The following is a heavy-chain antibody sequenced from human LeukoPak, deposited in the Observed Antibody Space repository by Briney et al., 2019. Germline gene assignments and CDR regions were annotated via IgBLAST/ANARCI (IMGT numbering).Heavy chain of an antibody. V-gene: IGHV4-39*01. D-gene: IGHD3-22*01. CDR2: VYYGGNT. CDR3: ARHDSSGPYNAFDI. J-gene: IGHJ3*02. Sequence: TFSSYAMSWVRQAPGKGLEWIGSVYYGGNTYYNPSLKSRITISVDTSKDQFSLKLTSVTAADTAVYYCARHDSSGPYNAFDIWGQGTMVTVSS. CDR1: TFSSYA.